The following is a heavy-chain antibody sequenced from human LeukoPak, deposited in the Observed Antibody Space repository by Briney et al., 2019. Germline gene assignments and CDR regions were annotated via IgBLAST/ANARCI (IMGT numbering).Heavy chain of an antibody. Sequence: GGSLRLSCAASGFTFSSYAMHWVRQAPGKGLEWVAVISYDGSNKYYADSVKGRFTISRDNSKNTLYLQMNSLRAEDTAVYYCARSRVGATGLTTVDFDYWGQGTLVTVSS. CDR1: GFTFSSYA. V-gene: IGHV3-30*01. CDR2: ISYDGSNK. J-gene: IGHJ4*02. CDR3: ARSRVGATGLTTVDFDY. D-gene: IGHD1-26*01.